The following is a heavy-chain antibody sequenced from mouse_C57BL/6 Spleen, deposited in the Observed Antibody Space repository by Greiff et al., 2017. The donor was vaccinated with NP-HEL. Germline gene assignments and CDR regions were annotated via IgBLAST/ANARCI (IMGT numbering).Heavy chain of an antibody. V-gene: IGHV1-26*01. CDR2: INPNNGGT. D-gene: IGHD1-1*01. J-gene: IGHJ2*01. CDR1: GYTFTDYY. Sequence: EVQLQQSGPELVKPGASVKISCKASGYTFTDYYMNWVKQSHGKSLEWIGDINPNNGGTSYNQKFKGKATLTVDKSSSTAYMELRSLTSEDSAVYYCARSDYGSLDYWGQGTTLTVSS. CDR3: ARSDYGSLDY.